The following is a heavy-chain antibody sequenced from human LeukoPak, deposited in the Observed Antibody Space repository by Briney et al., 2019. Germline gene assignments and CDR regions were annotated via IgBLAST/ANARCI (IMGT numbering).Heavy chain of an antibody. CDR1: GFTFDDYT. D-gene: IGHD2-15*01. Sequence: GRSLRLSCAASGFTFDDYTMHWVRQAPGKGLEWVSLISWDGGSTYYADSVKGRFTISRDNSKNSLYLQMSSLRTEDTALYYCAKDRHCSGGSCYSSFFDYWGQGTLVTVSS. CDR3: AKDRHCSGGSCYSSFFDY. V-gene: IGHV3-43*01. CDR2: ISWDGGST. J-gene: IGHJ4*02.